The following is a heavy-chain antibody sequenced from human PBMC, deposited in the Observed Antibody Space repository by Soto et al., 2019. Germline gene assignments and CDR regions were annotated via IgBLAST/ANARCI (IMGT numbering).Heavy chain of an antibody. Sequence: AAAGFTFGGYGRHLVRQAPGKGLEWVAVIWYDGSNKYYADSVKGRFTISRDNSKNTLYLQMNSLRAEDTAVYYCARDVVWFDSWGQGTLVTVSS. J-gene: IGHJ5*01. CDR3: ARDVVWFDS. V-gene: IGHV3-33*08. CDR2: IWYDGSNK. CDR1: GFTFGGYG.